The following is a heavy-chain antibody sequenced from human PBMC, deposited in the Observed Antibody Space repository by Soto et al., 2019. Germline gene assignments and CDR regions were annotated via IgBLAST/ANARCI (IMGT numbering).Heavy chain of an antibody. CDR2: IYYRGNA. CDR3: ARLEGLATISYYFDF. Sequence: SETLSLTCSVSDDSINSDKYYWGWIRQPPGKGLEWIGSIYYRGNAYYNPSLQTRVTISLDKSKGQFTLKLNSVTAADSAVYFCARLEGLATISYYFDFWGPGALVTVSS. D-gene: IGHD3-9*01. CDR1: DDSINSDKYY. V-gene: IGHV4-39*01. J-gene: IGHJ4*02.